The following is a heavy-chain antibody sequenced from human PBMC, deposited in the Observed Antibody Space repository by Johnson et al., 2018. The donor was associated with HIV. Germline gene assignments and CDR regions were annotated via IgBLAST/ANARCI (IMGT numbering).Heavy chain of an antibody. CDR1: GFTFSSYA. J-gene: IGHJ3*02. CDR2: IRYDGSKK. V-gene: IGHV3-30*02. D-gene: IGHD1-26*01. Sequence: QVQLVESGGGMVRPGGSLRLSCAASGFTFSSYAMYWVRQAPGKGLEWVAFIRYDGSKKYYADSVKGRFTISRDNSKNTLYLQMNSLRAEDTAVYYCAKDSPGWLVGAIGEDAFDIWGQGTMVTVSS. CDR3: AKDSPGWLVGAIGEDAFDI.